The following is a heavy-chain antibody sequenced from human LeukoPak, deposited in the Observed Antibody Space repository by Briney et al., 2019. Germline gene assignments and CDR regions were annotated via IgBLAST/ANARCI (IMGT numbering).Heavy chain of an antibody. Sequence: PSETLSLTCTVSGGYIRSSNNNYWGWIRQPPGKGLEWIGYIYYSGSTNYNPSLKSRVTISVDTSKNQFSLKLSSVTAADTAVYYCARHYYSSREFDYWGQGTLVTVSS. D-gene: IGHD6-13*01. J-gene: IGHJ4*02. CDR1: GGYIRSSNNNY. CDR2: IYYSGST. CDR3: ARHYYSSREFDY. V-gene: IGHV4-61*05.